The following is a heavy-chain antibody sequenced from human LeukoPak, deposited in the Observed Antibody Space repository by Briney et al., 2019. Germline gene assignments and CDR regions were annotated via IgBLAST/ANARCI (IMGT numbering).Heavy chain of an antibody. Sequence: PGGSLRLSCAASGFSVSDNYMSWVRQAPGKGLEWVSVIYGGGSTYYADSVKGRFTISRDNSKNTVYLQMNSLRAEDTAVYYCVRDVLRPAVGCYWGQGTLVTVSS. V-gene: IGHV3-53*01. J-gene: IGHJ4*02. CDR3: VRDVLRPAVGCY. CDR1: GFSVSDNY. D-gene: IGHD2-8*01. CDR2: IYGGGST.